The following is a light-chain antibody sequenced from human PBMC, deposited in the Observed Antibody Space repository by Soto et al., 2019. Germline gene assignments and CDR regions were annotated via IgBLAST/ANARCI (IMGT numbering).Light chain of an antibody. CDR2: DDA. J-gene: IGLJ3*02. Sequence: SYELTQPPSVSVAPGQTVRITCGGDKIGSKSVHWYQQRPGQAPVLVVYDDADRPSGIPERFSGSNSGNTATLTISRVVAGDEADYYCHVWDNSDLSLFGGGTKVTVL. CDR3: HVWDNSDLSL. V-gene: IGLV3-21*02. CDR1: KIGSKS.